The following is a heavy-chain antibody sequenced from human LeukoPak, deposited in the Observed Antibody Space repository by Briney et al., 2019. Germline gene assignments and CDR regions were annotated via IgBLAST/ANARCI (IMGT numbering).Heavy chain of an antibody. Sequence: ASVKVSFKGSGYTFTGYYMHWVRQAPGQGVEWMGRINPNSGGTNYAQKFQGRVTMTRDTSISTAYMELSRLRSDDTAVYYCARDLEIAAAGLSSDYWGQGTLVTVSS. CDR2: INPNSGGT. J-gene: IGHJ4*02. V-gene: IGHV1-2*06. CDR3: ARDLEIAAAGLSSDY. D-gene: IGHD6-13*01. CDR1: GYTFTGYY.